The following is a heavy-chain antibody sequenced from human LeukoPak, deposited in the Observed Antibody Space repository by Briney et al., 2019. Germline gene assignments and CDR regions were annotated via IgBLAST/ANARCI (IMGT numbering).Heavy chain of an antibody. D-gene: IGHD5-18*01. V-gene: IGHV4-59*08. CDR3: ARHGRGYSYGYLFDY. CDR1: GGSISSYY. CDR2: IYYSGSA. J-gene: IGHJ4*02. Sequence: SETLSLTCTVSGGSISSYYWSWIRQPPGKGLEWIGYIYYSGSANYNPSLKSRVTISVDTSKSQFSLKLSSVTAADTAVYYCARHGRGYSYGYLFDYWGQGTLVTVSS.